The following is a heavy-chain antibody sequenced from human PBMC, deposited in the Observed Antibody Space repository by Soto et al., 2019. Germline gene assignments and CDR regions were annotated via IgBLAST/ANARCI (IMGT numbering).Heavy chain of an antibody. J-gene: IGHJ5*02. Sequence: ASVKVSCKASGYTFTSYGISWVRQAPGQGLEWMGWISAYNGNTNYAQKLQGRVTMTTDTSTSTAYMELRSLRSDDTAVYYCARDCPPRYCSGRSCYLEVVWFDPWGQGTLVTVSS. CDR2: ISAYNGNT. D-gene: IGHD2-15*01. CDR3: ARDCPPRYCSGRSCYLEVVWFDP. CDR1: GYTFTSYG. V-gene: IGHV1-18*04.